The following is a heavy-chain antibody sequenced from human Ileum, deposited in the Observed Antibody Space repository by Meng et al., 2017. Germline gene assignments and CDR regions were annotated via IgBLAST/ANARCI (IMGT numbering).Heavy chain of an antibody. CDR1: GGSFSANY. Sequence: QVQLQQWGAGLLKPSETLSLTCVVYGGSFSANYWTWIRRRPGKGGGGRGERNQKGKKKERGGLKSRVTISVDTSKKQFSLRLTSVTAADTAVEEGGSARYDRGGQGT. D-gene: IGHD3-16*01. V-gene: IGHV4-34*01. J-gene: IGHJ4*02. CDR2: RNQKGKK. CDR3: GSARYDR.